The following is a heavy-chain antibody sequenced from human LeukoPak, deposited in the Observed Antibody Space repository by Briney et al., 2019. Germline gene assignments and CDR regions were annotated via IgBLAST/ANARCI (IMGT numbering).Heavy chain of an antibody. D-gene: IGHD3-22*01. CDR3: ARWLTCGNFDY. J-gene: IGHJ4*02. V-gene: IGHV1-18*01. CDR2: ISPYNGDT. CDR1: GYTFTSYG. Sequence: ASVKVSCKASGYTFTSYGITWVRQAPGQGLEWMAWISPYNGDTNYTQNLQGRVTMTTDTSTSTAYMELRSLRSDDTAVYYCARWLTCGNFDYWGQGTLVTVSS.